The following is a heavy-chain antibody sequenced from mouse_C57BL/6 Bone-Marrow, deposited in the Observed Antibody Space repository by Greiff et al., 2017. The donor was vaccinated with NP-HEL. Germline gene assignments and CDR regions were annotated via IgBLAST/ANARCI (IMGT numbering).Heavy chain of an antibody. V-gene: IGHV5-6*01. CDR1: GFTFSSYG. J-gene: IGHJ1*03. D-gene: IGHD1-1*01. CDR3: ARLSLLLRPYWYFDV. Sequence: EVKLVESGGDLVKPGGSLKLSCAASGFTFSSYGMSWVRQTPDKRLEWVATISSGGSYTYSPDSVKGRFTIPRDNAKNTLYLQMRSLTSAYTAMYSCARLSLLLRPYWYFDVWGTGTTVTVSS. CDR2: ISSGGSYT.